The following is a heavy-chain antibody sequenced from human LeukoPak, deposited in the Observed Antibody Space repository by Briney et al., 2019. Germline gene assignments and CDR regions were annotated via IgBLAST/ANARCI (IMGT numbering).Heavy chain of an antibody. J-gene: IGHJ4*02. CDR3: KLDSYGYYYFDY. CDR2: IYSGGST. D-gene: IGHD5-18*01. V-gene: IGHV3-66*01. Sequence: PGGSLRLSCAASGFTVSSNYMSWVRQAPGKGLEWVSVIYSGGSTHYADSVKGRFTISRDNSKNTLYLQMNSLRAEDTAVYYCKLDSYGYYYFDYWGQGTLVTVSS. CDR1: GFTVSSNY.